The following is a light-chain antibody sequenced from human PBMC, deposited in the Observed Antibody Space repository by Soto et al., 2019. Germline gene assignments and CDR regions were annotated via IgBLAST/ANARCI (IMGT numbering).Light chain of an antibody. CDR2: EVS. CDR1: SSDVGGYNY. Sequence: QSALTQPASVSGSPGQSITISCTGTSSDVGGYNYVSWYQQHPGKAPKLMIYEVSNRTSGVSNRFSGSKSGNTASLTISGLQAEDEADYYCRSYTSSSTLVFGPGTKVTVL. J-gene: IGLJ1*01. CDR3: RSYTSSSTLV. V-gene: IGLV2-14*01.